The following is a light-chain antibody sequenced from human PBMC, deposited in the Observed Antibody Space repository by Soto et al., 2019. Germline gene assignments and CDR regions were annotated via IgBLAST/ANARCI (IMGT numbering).Light chain of an antibody. V-gene: IGKV1-5*01. Sequence: ITQYPSTLTACVGDRVTITCRASQSISSWLAWYQQKPGKAPKLLIYDASSLESGVPSRFSGSGSGTEFTLTISSLQPDDFATYYCQQYNSYSTSGQRARLEI. CDR3: QQYNSYST. CDR1: QSISSW. CDR2: DAS. J-gene: IGKJ5*01.